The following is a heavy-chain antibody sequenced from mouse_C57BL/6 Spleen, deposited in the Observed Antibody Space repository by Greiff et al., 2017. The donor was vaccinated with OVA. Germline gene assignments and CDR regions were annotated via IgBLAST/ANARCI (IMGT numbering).Heavy chain of an antibody. CDR1: GFSLTSYG. J-gene: IGHJ2*01. D-gene: IGHD1-1*01. Sequence: VQLQQSGPGLVQPSQSLSITCTVSGFSLTSYGVHWVRQSPGKGLEWLGVIWSGGSTNYNAAFISRLSISKDNSKSQVFFQMNSLQADDTAIYYCARITTVVPYYFDDWGKGTTLTVSS. CDR3: ARITTVVPYYFDD. V-gene: IGHV2-2*01. CDR2: IWSGGST.